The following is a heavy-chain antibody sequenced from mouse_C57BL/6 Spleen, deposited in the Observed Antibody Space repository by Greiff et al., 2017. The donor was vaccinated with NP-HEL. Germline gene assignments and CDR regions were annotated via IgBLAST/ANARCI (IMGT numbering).Heavy chain of an antibody. Sequence: VQLQQPGAELVKPGASVKMSCKASGYTFTSYWITWVKQRPGQGLEWIGDIYPGSGSTNYNEKFKSKATLTVDTSSSTAYMQLSSLTSEDSAVYYCARSFYYDYPAWFAYWGQGTLVTVSA. CDR3: ARSFYYDYPAWFAY. D-gene: IGHD2-4*01. CDR2: IYPGSGST. CDR1: GYTFTSYW. J-gene: IGHJ3*01. V-gene: IGHV1-55*01.